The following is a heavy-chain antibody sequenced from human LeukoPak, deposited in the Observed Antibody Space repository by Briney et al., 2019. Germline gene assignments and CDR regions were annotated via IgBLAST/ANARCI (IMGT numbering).Heavy chain of an antibody. CDR1: GGSISSSSYY. Sequence: PSETLSLTCTVSGGSISSSSYYWGWIRQPPGKGLEWIGSIYYSGSTYYNPSLKSRVTISVDTSKNQFSLKLSSVTAADTAVYYCARTYSSSPPYYFDYWGQGTLVTVSS. V-gene: IGHV4-39*01. CDR2: IYYSGST. J-gene: IGHJ4*02. D-gene: IGHD6-6*01. CDR3: ARTYSSSPPYYFDY.